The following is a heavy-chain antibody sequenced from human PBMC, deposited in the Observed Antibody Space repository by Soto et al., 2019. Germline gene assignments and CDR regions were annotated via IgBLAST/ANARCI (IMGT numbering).Heavy chain of an antibody. V-gene: IGHV3-7*03. CDR2: INQDGSET. Sequence: GGSLRLSCAVSGLTFSKYWMSWVRQTPGKGLEWVANINQDGSETYYVDSVKGRFTISRDNDRNSLYLQMHSLRAEDTAVYYCARDARRISGYSDYWGQGTLVTVSS. CDR1: GLTFSKYW. CDR3: ARDARRISGYSDY. J-gene: IGHJ4*02. D-gene: IGHD3-22*01.